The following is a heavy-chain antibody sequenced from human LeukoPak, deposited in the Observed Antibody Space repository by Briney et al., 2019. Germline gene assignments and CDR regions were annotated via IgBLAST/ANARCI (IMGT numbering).Heavy chain of an antibody. CDR2: INQDGSQN. CDR1: GFSFSDYW. J-gene: IGHJ3*02. Sequence: GGSLRLSCAASGFSFSDYWMSWVRQAPGRGLEWVGNINQDGSQNSSVDSVKGRFTISRDNAKNSLYLQMNSLGAEVTALYYCAREVTASSFDILGQGTMVTVSS. V-gene: IGHV3-7*01. D-gene: IGHD2-21*02. CDR3: AREVTASSFDI.